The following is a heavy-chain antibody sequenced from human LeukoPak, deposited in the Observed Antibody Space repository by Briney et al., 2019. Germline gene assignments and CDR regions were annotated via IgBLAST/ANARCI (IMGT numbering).Heavy chain of an antibody. D-gene: IGHD3-22*01. CDR2: SSAYNGNT. CDR1: GYTFTSYV. CDR3: ARSRADYYDSSGYYFPWFDP. V-gene: IGHV1-18*01. J-gene: IGHJ5*02. Sequence: VKVSCTASGYTFTSYVISGVRQARAQGLEWMGWSSAYNGNTNYAQRLQGRVTMTTDTSTSTAYMELRSLRSDDTAVYYCARSRADYYDSSGYYFPWFDPWGQGTLVTVSS.